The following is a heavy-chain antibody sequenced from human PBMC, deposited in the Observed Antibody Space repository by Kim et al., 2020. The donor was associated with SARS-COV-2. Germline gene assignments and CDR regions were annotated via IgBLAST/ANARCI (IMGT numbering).Heavy chain of an antibody. J-gene: IGHJ4*02. CDR1: GFTFSSSA. D-gene: IGHD3-16*01. CDR3: ATSWGNADY. Sequence: GGSLRLSCAASGFTFSSSAMSWVRQAPGKGLAWVSSIDTSGGNTNYIDSVKGRFTISRDNSKNTLYLQMNSLRAADTAVYYCATSWGNADYWGQGTPVT. V-gene: IGHV3-23*01. CDR2: IDTSGGNT.